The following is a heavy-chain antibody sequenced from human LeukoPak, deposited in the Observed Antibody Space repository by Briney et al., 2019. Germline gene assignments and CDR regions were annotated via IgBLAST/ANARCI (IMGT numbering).Heavy chain of an antibody. CDR3: AREGYCSSTSCLHWFDP. CDR2: IIPIFGTA. V-gene: IGHV1-69*06. CDR1: GGTFSSYA. J-gene: IGHJ5*02. D-gene: IGHD2-2*01. Sequence: SVKVSCKASGGTFSSYALSWVRQAPGQGLDWMGGIIPIFGTANYAQKFQGRVTITADKSTSTAYMELSSLRSEDTAVYYCAREGYCSSTSCLHWFDPWGQGTLVTVSS.